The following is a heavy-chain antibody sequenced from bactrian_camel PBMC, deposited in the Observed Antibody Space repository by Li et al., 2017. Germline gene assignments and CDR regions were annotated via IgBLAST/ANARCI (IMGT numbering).Heavy chain of an antibody. V-gene: IGHV3S31*01. Sequence: DVQLVESGGGLVQPGGSLRLSCAASGFTFSSAAMSWVRQVPGKGLEWVSGINSGGTTYYADSVKGRFTISRDNAKNTLYLQMNSLKPEDTAVYYCAADRGETMGWGYNYWGQGTQVTVS. D-gene: IGHD5*01. J-gene: IGHJ4*01. CDR1: GFTFSSAA. CDR2: INSGGTT. CDR3: AADRGETMGWGYNY.